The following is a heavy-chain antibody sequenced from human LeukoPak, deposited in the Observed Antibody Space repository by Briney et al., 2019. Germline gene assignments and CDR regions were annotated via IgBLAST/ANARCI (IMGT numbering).Heavy chain of an antibody. Sequence: PSETLSLTCAVYGGSFSGYYWSWIRQPPGKGLEWIGEINHSGSTNYNPSLKSRVTISVDTSKNQFSLKLSSVTAADTAVYYCARGRYGLAFDIWGQGTMVTVSS. CDR1: GGSFSGYY. D-gene: IGHD5-18*01. V-gene: IGHV4-34*01. J-gene: IGHJ3*02. CDR2: INHSGST. CDR3: ARGRYGLAFDI.